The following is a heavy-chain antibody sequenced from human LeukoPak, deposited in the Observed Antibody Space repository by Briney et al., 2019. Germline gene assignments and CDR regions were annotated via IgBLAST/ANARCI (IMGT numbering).Heavy chain of an antibody. J-gene: IGHJ4*02. CDR3: TSGGLVGATY. D-gene: IGHD1-26*01. CDR2: INHSGST. V-gene: IGHV4-34*01. Sequence: SETLSLTCAVYGGSFSGYYWSWIRQPPGKGLEWIGEINHSGSTNYNPSLKSRVTISVDTSKNLFSLKLSSVTAADTAVYYCTSGGLVGATYWGQGTLVTVSS. CDR1: GGSFSGYY.